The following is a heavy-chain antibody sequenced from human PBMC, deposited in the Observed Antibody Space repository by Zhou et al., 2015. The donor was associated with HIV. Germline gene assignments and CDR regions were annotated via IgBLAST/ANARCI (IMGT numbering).Heavy chain of an antibody. J-gene: IGHJ4*02. D-gene: IGHD6-13*01. CDR2: MSPTAEST. CDR1: GYTFSTHY. CDR3: ARGSQQLVLGYFDY. Sequence: QGNLVQSGAEVKKPGTSVTVSCEAFGYTFSTHYIHWVRQTRGQGLEWMGVMSPTAESTNVARKFQGRVTITADESTSTAYMELSSLRSEDTAVYYCARGSQQLVLGYFDYWGQGTLVTVSS. V-gene: IGHV1-69*13.